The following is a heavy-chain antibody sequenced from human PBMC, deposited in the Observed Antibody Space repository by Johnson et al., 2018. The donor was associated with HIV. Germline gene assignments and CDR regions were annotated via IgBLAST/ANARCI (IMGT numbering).Heavy chain of an antibody. J-gene: IGHJ3*02. D-gene: IGHD6-13*01. CDR1: GFTFSSYA. CDR2: ITSNGGST. CDR3: AREGAWSLRAAAGRGAFDI. V-gene: IGHV3-64*01. Sequence: MQLVESGGGLVQPGGSLRLSCAASGFTFSSYAMHWVRQAPGKGLEYVSAITSNGGSTYYAKSVKGRFTISRDNSKNTLYLQMGSLRAEDMAVYYYAREGAWSLRAAAGRGAFDIWGQGTIVTVSS.